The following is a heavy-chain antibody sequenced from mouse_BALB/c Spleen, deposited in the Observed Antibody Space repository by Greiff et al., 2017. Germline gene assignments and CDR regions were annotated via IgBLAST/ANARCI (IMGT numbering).Heavy chain of an antibody. V-gene: IGHV1-9*01. Sequence: QVQLQQSGAELMKPGASVKISCKATGYTFSSYWIEWVKQRPGHGLEWIGEILPGSGSTNYNEKFKGKATFTADTSSNTAYMQLSSLTSEDSAVYYCARSGGNYEGYAMDYWGQGTSVTVSS. J-gene: IGHJ4*01. CDR3: ARSGGNYEGYAMDY. CDR2: ILPGSGST. D-gene: IGHD2-1*01. CDR1: GYTFSSYW.